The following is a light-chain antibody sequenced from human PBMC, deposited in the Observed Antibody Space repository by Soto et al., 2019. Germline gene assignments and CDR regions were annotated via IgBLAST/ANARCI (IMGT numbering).Light chain of an antibody. V-gene: IGLV2-14*01. CDR2: EVS. CDR3: SSYTSSSTF. J-gene: IGLJ1*01. CDR1: SGDVGAYNY. Sequence: QSALTQPASVSGSPGQSITISCTGISGDVGAYNYVSWYQQHPGKAPKLMIYEVSNRPSGVSNRFSGSKSGNTASLTISGLQTEDEADYYCSSYTSSSTFFGTETNLTVL.